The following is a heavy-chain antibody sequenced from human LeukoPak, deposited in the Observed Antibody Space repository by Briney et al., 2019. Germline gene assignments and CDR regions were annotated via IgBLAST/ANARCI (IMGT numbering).Heavy chain of an antibody. D-gene: IGHD2/OR15-2a*01. V-gene: IGHV3-7*01. J-gene: IGHJ4*02. CDR3: ATYLRSGPIDS. CDR1: RFTFTNYS. Sequence: VGALRHSRAASRFTFTNYSMSGVRPAPGKGLEGVANIKQNGSDKSNVDSVRGRFTISRDNAKNSLSLQRNNLRGEDTAVYYCATYLRSGPIDSWGQGTLVTVSS. CDR2: IKQNGSDK.